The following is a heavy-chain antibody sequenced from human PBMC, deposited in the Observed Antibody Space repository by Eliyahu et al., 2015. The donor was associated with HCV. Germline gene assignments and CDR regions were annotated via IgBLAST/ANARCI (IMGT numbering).Heavy chain of an antibody. D-gene: IGHD2-2*01. CDR3: AGSSTSCYRY. CDR1: GGTFSSYA. Sequence: QVXLVQSGAEVXKPGSSXKVSCXASGGTFSSYAISWVRXAPGQGLEWMGGIIPIFGTANYAQKFQGRVTITADKSTSTAYMELSSLRSEDTAVYYCAGSSTSCYRYWGQGTLVTVSS. CDR2: IIPIFGTA. J-gene: IGHJ4*02. V-gene: IGHV1-69*06.